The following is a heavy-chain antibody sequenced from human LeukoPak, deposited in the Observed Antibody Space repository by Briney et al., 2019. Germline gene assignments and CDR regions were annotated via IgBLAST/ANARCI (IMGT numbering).Heavy chain of an antibody. CDR3: ARAPYERTCYETPLAFDV. D-gene: IGHD3-22*01. CDR2: ISSSSSYI. V-gene: IGHV3-21*01. CDR1: GFTFSTYT. J-gene: IGHJ3*01. Sequence: GGSLRLSCAAPGFTFSTYTMIWVSQAPGKGLEWVSTISSSSSYIYYGDSVKGRFTISRDNAKNSLYLQMNSLRAEDTAVYYCARAPYERTCYETPLAFDVWGQGTMVTVSS.